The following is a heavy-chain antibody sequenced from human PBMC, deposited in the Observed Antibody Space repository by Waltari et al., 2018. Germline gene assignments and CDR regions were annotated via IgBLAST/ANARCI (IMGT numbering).Heavy chain of an antibody. CDR3: AGGPQSGASSAWYGWFDP. CDR1: GFTFTSHW. V-gene: IGHV3-74*01. J-gene: IGHJ5*02. D-gene: IGHD6-13*01. CDR2: INSDGSNT. Sequence: EVQLVESGGNLVQPGGSLRLSCAASGFTFTSHWMHWVRQAPGKGLVWGSRINSDGSNTRYADSGKGRFTISRDNAKNTLYLEMNSLRAEDTAVYFCAGGPQSGASSAWYGWFDPWGQGTLVTVSS.